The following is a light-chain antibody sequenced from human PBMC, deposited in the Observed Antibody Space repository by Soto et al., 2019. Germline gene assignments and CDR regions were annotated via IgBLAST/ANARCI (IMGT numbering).Light chain of an antibody. V-gene: IGKV3-20*01. CDR2: DTS. J-gene: IGKJ1*01. Sequence: EIVLTQSPGTLSLSPGGRATLSCRASQSVSSSSLSWYQQKPGQAPRLLIYDTSSRATDIPDRFSGSGSGTAFTLTISRLEPEDFTVYYCQHYGTSMWTFGQGTKVDIK. CDR1: QSVSSSS. CDR3: QHYGTSMWT.